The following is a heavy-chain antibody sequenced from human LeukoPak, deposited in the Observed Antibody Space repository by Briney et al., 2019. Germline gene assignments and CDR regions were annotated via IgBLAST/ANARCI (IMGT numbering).Heavy chain of an antibody. CDR1: GFTFSSYS. J-gene: IGHJ3*02. V-gene: IGHV3-21*04. Sequence: PGGSLRLSCAASGFTFSSYSMNWVRQAPGKGLEWVSSISSSSSYIYYADSVKGRSTISRDNSKNTLYLQMNGLRAEDTAVYYCAKYGLAGSGRFHDASDIWGQGTMVTVSA. D-gene: IGHD3-10*01. CDR3: AKYGLAGSGRFHDASDI. CDR2: ISSSSSYI.